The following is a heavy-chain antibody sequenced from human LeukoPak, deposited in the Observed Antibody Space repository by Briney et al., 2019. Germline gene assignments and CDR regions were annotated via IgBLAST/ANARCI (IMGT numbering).Heavy chain of an antibody. D-gene: IGHD4-23*01. CDR3: ARASPMVVTFDY. Sequence: ASVKVSCKASVYTFTNFYIHWVRQAPGQGLEWMGWMNPNSGGTNYAQKFQGRVTMTRDTSISTAYMELSRLRSDDTAVYYCARASPMVVTFDYWGQGTLVTVSS. CDR2: MNPNSGGT. CDR1: VYTFTNFY. J-gene: IGHJ4*02. V-gene: IGHV1-2*02.